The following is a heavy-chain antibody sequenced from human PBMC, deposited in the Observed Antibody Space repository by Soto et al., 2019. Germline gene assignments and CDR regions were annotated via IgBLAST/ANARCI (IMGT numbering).Heavy chain of an antibody. CDR3: ARAQDESGDVLRYFDWSRGLWYYYYGMDV. J-gene: IGHJ6*02. CDR2: INPSGGST. Sequence: GASVKVSCKASGYTFTSYYMHWVRQAPGQGLEWMGIINPSGGSTSYAQKFQGRVTMTRDTSTSTVYMELSSLRSEDTAVYYCARAQDESGDVLRYFDWSRGLWYYYYGMDVWGQGTTVTVSS. D-gene: IGHD3-9*01. V-gene: IGHV1-46*01. CDR1: GYTFTSYY.